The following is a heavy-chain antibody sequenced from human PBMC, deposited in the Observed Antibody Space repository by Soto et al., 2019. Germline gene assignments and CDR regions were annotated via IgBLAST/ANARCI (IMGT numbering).Heavy chain of an antibody. V-gene: IGHV4-39*01. Sequence: SETLSLTCTVSGGSISSSSYYWGWIRQPPGKGLEWIGSIYYSGSTYYNPSLKSRVTISVDTSKNQFSLKLSSVTAADTAVYYCARGNKRDSGYDHDYWGQETLVTVS. CDR1: GGSISSSSYY. D-gene: IGHD5-12*01. J-gene: IGHJ4*02. CDR3: ARGNKRDSGYDHDY. CDR2: IYYSGST.